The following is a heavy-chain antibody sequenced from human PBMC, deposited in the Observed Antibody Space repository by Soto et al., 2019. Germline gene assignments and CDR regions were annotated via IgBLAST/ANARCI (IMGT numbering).Heavy chain of an antibody. CDR1: GFTFSSYG. J-gene: IGHJ6*02. CDR2: ISYDGSNK. D-gene: IGHD3-10*01. V-gene: IGHV3-30*18. Sequence: QVQLVESGGGVVQPGRSLRLSCAASGFTFSSYGMHWVRQAPGKGLEWVAVISYDGSNKYYADSVKGRFTISRDNSKNTLYLQMNSLRAEDTAVYYCAKDGSGRPFTRYYYGMDVWGQGTTVTVSS. CDR3: AKDGSGRPFTRYYYGMDV.